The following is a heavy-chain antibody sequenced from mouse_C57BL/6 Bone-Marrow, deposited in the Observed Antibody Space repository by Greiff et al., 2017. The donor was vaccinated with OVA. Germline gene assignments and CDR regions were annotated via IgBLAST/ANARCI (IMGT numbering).Heavy chain of an antibody. CDR3: ARGAYDSSGYSFAY. Sequence: EVKLMESGPGLVKPSQSLSLTCSVTGYSITSGYYWNWIRQFPGNKLEWMGYISYDGSNNYNPSLKNRISITRDTSKNQFFLKLNSVTTEDTATYYCARGAYDSSGYSFAYWGQGTLVTVSA. CDR2: ISYDGSN. V-gene: IGHV3-6*01. CDR1: GYSITSGYY. J-gene: IGHJ3*01. D-gene: IGHD3-2*02.